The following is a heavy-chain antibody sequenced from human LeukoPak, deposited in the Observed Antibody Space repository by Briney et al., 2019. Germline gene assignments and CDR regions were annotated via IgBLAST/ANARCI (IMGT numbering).Heavy chain of an antibody. V-gene: IGHV3-30*18. Sequence: GGSLRLSCAASGFTFSSYEMNWVRQAPGKGLEWVAVISYDGSNKYYADSVKGRFTISRDNAENSLYLQMNSLRAEDTALYYCAKDMEAAVAGTMNYWGQGTLVTVSS. CDR3: AKDMEAAVAGTMNY. CDR1: GFTFSSYE. D-gene: IGHD6-19*01. J-gene: IGHJ4*02. CDR2: ISYDGSNK.